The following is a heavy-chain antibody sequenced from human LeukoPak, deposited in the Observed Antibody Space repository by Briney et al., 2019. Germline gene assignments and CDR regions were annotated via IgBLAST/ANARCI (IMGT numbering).Heavy chain of an antibody. J-gene: IGHJ4*02. CDR2: IYHSGST. V-gene: IGHV4-30-2*01. Sequence: PSQTLSLTCAVSGGSISSGGYSWSWIRRPPGKGLEWIGYIYHSGSTYYNPSLKSRVTISVDRSKNQFSLKPSSVTAADTAVYYCARDDCSGGSCYFGYWGQGTLVTVSS. CDR1: GGSISSGGYS. D-gene: IGHD2-15*01. CDR3: ARDDCSGGSCYFGY.